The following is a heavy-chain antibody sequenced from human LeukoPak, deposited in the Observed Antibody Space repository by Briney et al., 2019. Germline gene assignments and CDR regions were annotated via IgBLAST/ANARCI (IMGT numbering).Heavy chain of an antibody. CDR1: GLTFSSYA. CDR3: AKGLSAVTTRPDDTFDV. Sequence: GGSLRLSCAASGLTFSSYAMTWVRQAPGKGLEWVSSISGSGDTTYYADSVRGRFTISRDNPKNTLYLQIHFLRADDTAVYYCAKGLSAVTTRPDDTFDVWGQGTMVIVSS. J-gene: IGHJ3*01. V-gene: IGHV3-23*01. CDR2: ISGSGDTT. D-gene: IGHD4-17*01.